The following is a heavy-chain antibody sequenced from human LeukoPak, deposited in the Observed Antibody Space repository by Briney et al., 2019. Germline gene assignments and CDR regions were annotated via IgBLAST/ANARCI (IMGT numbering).Heavy chain of an antibody. CDR2: IKQDGSEK. CDR1: RFTFSNYW. J-gene: IGHJ4*02. CDR3: ARDVGSQDY. V-gene: IGHV3-7*01. D-gene: IGHD3-16*01. Sequence: GGSLRLSCAASRFTFSNYWMSWVRQAPGKGLEWVANIKQDGSEKYYVDSVEGRFTISRDNAKNSLHLQMNSLRAEDTAVYYCARDVGSQDYWGQGTLVTVSS.